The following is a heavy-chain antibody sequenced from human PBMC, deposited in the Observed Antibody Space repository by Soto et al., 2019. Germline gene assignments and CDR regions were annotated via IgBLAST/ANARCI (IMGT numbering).Heavy chain of an antibody. Sequence: ASVKVSCKASGYTFTGYYMHWVRQAPGQGLEWMGWINPNSGGTNYAQKFQGWVTMTRDTSISTAYMELSRLRSDDTAVYYCARGRDNWNYSYYFDYWGQGTLVTVSS. CDR3: ARGRDNWNYSYYFDY. CDR2: INPNSGGT. CDR1: GYTFTGYY. J-gene: IGHJ4*02. D-gene: IGHD1-7*01. V-gene: IGHV1-2*04.